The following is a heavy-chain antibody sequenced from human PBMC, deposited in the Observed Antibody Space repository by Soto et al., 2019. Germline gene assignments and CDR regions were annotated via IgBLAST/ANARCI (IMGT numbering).Heavy chain of an antibody. Sequence: GGSLRLSCAASGFTFSNAWMSWVRQAPGKGLEWVGRIKSKTDGGTTDYAAPVKGRFAISRDDSKNTLYLQMNSLKTEDTAVYYCTEIEYSSSSGVYYFDYWGQGTLVTSPQ. CDR2: IKSKTDGGTT. V-gene: IGHV3-15*01. J-gene: IGHJ4*02. CDR3: TEIEYSSSSGVYYFDY. D-gene: IGHD6-6*01. CDR1: GFTFSNAW.